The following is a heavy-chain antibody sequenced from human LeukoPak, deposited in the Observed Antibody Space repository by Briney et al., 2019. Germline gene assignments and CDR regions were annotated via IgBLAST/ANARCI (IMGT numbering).Heavy chain of an antibody. D-gene: IGHD2-21*01. CDR3: VRGDNVVSTAILLLRY. Sequence: SVKVSCKASGGTFSSYAISWVRQAPGQGLEWMGGIIPIFGTANYAQKFQGRVTITTDESTSTAYMELSSLRSEDTAVYYCVRGDNVVSTAILLLRYWGQGTLVAVTS. CDR2: IIPIFGTA. V-gene: IGHV1-69*05. CDR1: GGTFSSYA. J-gene: IGHJ1*01.